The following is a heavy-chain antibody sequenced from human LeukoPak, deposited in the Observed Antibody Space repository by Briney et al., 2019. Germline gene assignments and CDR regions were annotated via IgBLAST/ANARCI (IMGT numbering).Heavy chain of an antibody. CDR3: ARDSRRYYGSGNSVDY. Sequence: ASVKVSCKASGYTFTSYAMHWVRQAPGQRLEWMGWINAGNGNTKYSQKFQGRVTMTTDTSTSTAYMELRSLRSDDTAVYYCARDSRRYYGSGNSVDYWGQGTLVTVSS. CDR1: GYTFTSYA. J-gene: IGHJ4*02. D-gene: IGHD3-10*01. CDR2: INAGNGNT. V-gene: IGHV1-3*01.